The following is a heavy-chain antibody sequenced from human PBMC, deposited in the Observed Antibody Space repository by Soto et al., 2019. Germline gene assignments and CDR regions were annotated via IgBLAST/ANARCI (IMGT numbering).Heavy chain of an antibody. D-gene: IGHD3-16*02. CDR1: GYTFTSYG. Sequence: ASVKVSCKASGYTFTSYGISCVRQAPAQGLEWMGWISAYNGNTNYAQKLQGRLTTTTDTSTSTPYMELRSLRSDDTAVYYCAREYYEYVWSSYLFDDCGQGTLVTFSS. CDR3: AREYYEYVWSSYLFDD. V-gene: IGHV1-18*04. CDR2: ISAYNGNT. J-gene: IGHJ4*02.